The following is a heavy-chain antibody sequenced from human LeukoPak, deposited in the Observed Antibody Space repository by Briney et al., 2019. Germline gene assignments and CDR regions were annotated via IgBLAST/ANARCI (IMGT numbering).Heavy chain of an antibody. J-gene: IGHJ4*02. D-gene: IGHD1-26*01. CDR2: XXYIDNT. Sequence: SETLSLTCTVSGASVGSAGYYWRWIRQPPGGGXXXXXXXXYIDNTNYNPSLKSRVTMSVNPSKNQFSLNLHSVTAADTAMYYCARTQSQSGSYRYYFAYWGQGTLVTVSS. CDR3: ARTQSQSGSYRYYFAY. V-gene: IGHV4-61*08. CDR1: GASVGSAGYY.